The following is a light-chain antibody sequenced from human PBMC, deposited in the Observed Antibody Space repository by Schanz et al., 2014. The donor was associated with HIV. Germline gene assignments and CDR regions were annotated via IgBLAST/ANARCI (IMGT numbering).Light chain of an antibody. CDR3: QQCVTYPYT. CDR2: AAS. J-gene: IGKJ2*01. CDR1: QGIGND. V-gene: IGKV1-17*01. Sequence: DIQMTQSPSSLSASVGDRVTITCRASQGIGNDLGWYQQRPGKAPKRLIYAASTLQSGVPSRFVGGGSGTEFTLTISGLQPEDVATYYCQQCVTYPYTFGQGTKLDIK.